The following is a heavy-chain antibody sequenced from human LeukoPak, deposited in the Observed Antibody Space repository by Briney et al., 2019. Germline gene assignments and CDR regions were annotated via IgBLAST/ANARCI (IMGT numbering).Heavy chain of an antibody. Sequence: GGSLRLSCAASGFTFNIFSMNWVRQAPGKGLEWVSYISSSSSTIYYVDSVKGRFTISRDNANNSVYLQMNSLRAEDTAVYYCARGRTGTAWNWFDPWGQGTLVTVSS. V-gene: IGHV3-48*01. CDR3: ARGRTGTAWNWFDP. CDR2: ISSSSSTI. J-gene: IGHJ5*02. CDR1: GFTFNIFS. D-gene: IGHD1-1*01.